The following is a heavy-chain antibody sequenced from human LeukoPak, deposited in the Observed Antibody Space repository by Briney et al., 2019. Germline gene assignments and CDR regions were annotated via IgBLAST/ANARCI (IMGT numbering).Heavy chain of an antibody. V-gene: IGHV3-21*01. Sequence: PGGSLRLSCAASGFTFSSYSMNWVRQAPGKGLEWVSSISSSGSYIYYADSVKGRFTISRDNAKSSLYLQMNSLRAEDTAVYYCARDPSYGGYFRLNWFDPWGQGTLVTVSS. CDR1: GFTFSSYS. J-gene: IGHJ5*02. CDR2: ISSSGSYI. D-gene: IGHD5-12*01. CDR3: ARDPSYGGYFRLNWFDP.